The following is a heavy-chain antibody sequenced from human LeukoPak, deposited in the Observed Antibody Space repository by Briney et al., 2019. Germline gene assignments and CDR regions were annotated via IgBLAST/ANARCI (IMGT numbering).Heavy chain of an antibody. CDR1: GYTFTGYY. D-gene: IGHD6-13*01. Sequence: GASVKVSCKASGYTFTGYYMHWVRQAPGQGLEWMGWINPNSGGTNYAQKFQGWVTMTRDTSISTAYMELSRLRSDDTAVYYCARGLLSSSPIPDYWGQGTLVTVSS. CDR2: INPNSGGT. V-gene: IGHV1-2*04. CDR3: ARGLLSSSPIPDY. J-gene: IGHJ4*02.